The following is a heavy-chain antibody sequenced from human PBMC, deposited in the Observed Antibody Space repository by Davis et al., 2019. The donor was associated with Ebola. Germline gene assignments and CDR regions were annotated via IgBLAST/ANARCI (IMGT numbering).Heavy chain of an antibody. D-gene: IGHD3-10*01. J-gene: IGHJ5*02. CDR3: ARDRAYYYGSAAFDP. Sequence: GGSLRLSCAASGFTFSSYSMNWVRQAPGKGLEWVSSISSSSSYIYYADSVKGRFIISRDNAKNSLYLQVNSLRAEDTAVYYCARDRAYYYGSAAFDPWGRGTLVTVSS. CDR2: ISSSSSYI. CDR1: GFTFSSYS. V-gene: IGHV3-21*01.